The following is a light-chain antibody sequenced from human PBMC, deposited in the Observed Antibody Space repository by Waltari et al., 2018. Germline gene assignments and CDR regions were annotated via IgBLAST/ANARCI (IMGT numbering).Light chain of an antibody. V-gene: IGLV2-23*01. Sequence: QSALTQPASVSGSPGRSITISCTGTSRDGGSYNLVSWYQQHPGKAPKLMIYEGSKRPSGVSNRFSGSKSGNTASLTISGLQAEDEADYYCCSYAGSSTLVFGGGTKLTVL. J-gene: IGLJ2*01. CDR2: EGS. CDR3: CSYAGSSTLV. CDR1: SRDGGSYNL.